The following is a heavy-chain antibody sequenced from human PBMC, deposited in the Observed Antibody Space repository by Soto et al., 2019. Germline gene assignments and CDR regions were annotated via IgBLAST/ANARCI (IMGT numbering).Heavy chain of an antibody. CDR1: GFTFTNAW. CDR3: ITERDTTLNH. CDR2: IRSKTDGGTA. J-gene: IGHJ5*02. V-gene: IGHV3-15*07. Sequence: EVQLVESGGGLVKSGGSLRLSCAASGFTFTNAWMNWVRQAPGKGLEWVGRIRSKTDGGTADYAAPVKGRFTVSRDDSKNTLYLEMNSLKTEDTAIYYCITERDTTLNHWGQGTLVTVSS.